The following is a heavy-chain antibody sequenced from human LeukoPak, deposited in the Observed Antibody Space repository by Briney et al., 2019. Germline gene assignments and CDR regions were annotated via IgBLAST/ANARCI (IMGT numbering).Heavy chain of an antibody. CDR2: IYYSGST. CDR3: ARSTNSRSYYGFDY. J-gene: IGHJ4*02. Sequence: SETLSLTCTVSGGSISSYYWSWIRQPPGKGLEWIGYIYYSGSTNYNPSLKSRVTISVDTSKNQFSLKVNSVTAADTAVYYCARSTNSRSYYGFDYWGQGTLVTVSS. V-gene: IGHV4-59*01. D-gene: IGHD1-26*01. CDR1: GGSISSYY.